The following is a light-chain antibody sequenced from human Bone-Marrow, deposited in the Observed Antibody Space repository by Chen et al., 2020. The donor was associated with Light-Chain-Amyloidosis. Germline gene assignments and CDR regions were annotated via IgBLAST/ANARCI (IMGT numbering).Light chain of an antibody. J-gene: IGLJ1*01. CDR1: SGDLGGYDF. V-gene: IGLV2-8*01. CDR2: EGT. CDR3: CSYADPFV. Sequence: QSALTQHPSASGSLGQSLTISCAGTSGDLGGYDFVSWYQQHPGKAPKLMIHEGTKRPSGVPSRFSGSKSGNTASLTISGLQAEDEADYYCCSYADPFVFGTGTKVTVL.